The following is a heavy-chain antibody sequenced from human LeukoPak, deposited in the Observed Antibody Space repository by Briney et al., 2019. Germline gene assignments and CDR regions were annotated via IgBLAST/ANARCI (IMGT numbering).Heavy chain of an antibody. CDR1: GGSISSYY. CDR2: IYYSGST. V-gene: IGHV4-59*01. Sequence: PSETLSLTCTVSGGSISSYYWSWIRQPPGKGLEWIGYIYYSGSTNYNPSLKSRVTISVDTSKNQFSLKLSSVTAADTAVYYCARVHDDYGDYYFDYWGQGTLVTVSS. D-gene: IGHD4-17*01. CDR3: ARVHDDYGDYYFDY. J-gene: IGHJ4*02.